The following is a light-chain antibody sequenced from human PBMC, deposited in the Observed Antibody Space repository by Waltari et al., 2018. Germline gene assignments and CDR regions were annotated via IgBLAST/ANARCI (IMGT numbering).Light chain of an antibody. CDR2: WAS. Sequence: DILMTQSPDSLAVSLGERATINCKSSQSVLYSSSNKNHVAWYQQKPGQPPRLLITWASSRESGVPDRFSGCGSGADFTLTISGLQTEDVAVYYCQQFYSTPLSCGPGTKVDI. CDR3: QQFYSTPLS. CDR1: QSVLYSSSNKNH. V-gene: IGKV4-1*01. J-gene: IGKJ3*01.